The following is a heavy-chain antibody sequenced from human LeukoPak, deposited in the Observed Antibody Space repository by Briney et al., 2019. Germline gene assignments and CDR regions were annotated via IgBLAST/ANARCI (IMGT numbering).Heavy chain of an antibody. V-gene: IGHV3-23*01. CDR2: ISASGP. D-gene: IGHD2-21*01. J-gene: IGHJ4*02. CDR1: GFTFSRLA. CDR3: AKGILAYCGGDCYPSY. Sequence: GGSLRLSCAASGFTFSRLAMTWVRQAPGKGLEWVSTISASGPYYADSVKGRFTISRDNSKNTLYLQMNSLRAEDTAVYYCAKGILAYCGGDCYPSYWGQGTLVTVSS.